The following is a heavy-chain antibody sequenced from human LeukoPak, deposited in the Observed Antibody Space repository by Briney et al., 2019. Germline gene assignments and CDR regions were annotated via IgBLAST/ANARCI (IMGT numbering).Heavy chain of an antibody. J-gene: IGHJ4*02. CDR1: GFTFSSYD. CDR3: ARDPGPYYYDSSGYYYFDY. Sequence: GGSLRLSCTASGFTFSSYDMHWVRQTTGKGLEWVSAIGTAGNTYYAGSVKGRFTISRENARNSFYLQMNSLRAGDTAVYYCARDPGPYYYDSSGYYYFDYWGQGTLVTVSS. V-gene: IGHV3-13*01. D-gene: IGHD3-22*01. CDR2: IGTAGNT.